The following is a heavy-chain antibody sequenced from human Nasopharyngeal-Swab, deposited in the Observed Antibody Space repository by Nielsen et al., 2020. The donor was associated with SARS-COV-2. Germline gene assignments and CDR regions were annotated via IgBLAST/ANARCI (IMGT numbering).Heavy chain of an antibody. CDR3: ARVKVDSSGPLDY. D-gene: IGHD3-22*01. CDR2: ISSSSSYI. CDR1: GFTFSSYS. Sequence: GESLKISCAASGFTFSSYSMNWVRQAPGKGLEWVSSISSSSSYIYYADSVKGRFTISRDNAKNSLYLQMNSLRAEDTAVYYCARVKVDSSGPLDYWGQGTLVTVSS. V-gene: IGHV3-21*01. J-gene: IGHJ4*02.